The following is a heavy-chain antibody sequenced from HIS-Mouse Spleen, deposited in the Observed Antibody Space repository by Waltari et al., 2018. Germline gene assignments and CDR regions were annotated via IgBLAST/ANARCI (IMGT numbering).Heavy chain of an antibody. Sequence: QVQLVQSGAEVKKPGASVKVSCKASGYTFTSYDINWVRQATGQGLEWMGWMNPKRGNTGYAQKVQGRVTMTRNTSISTAYMELSSLRSEDTAVYYCARIGSHRRGYSYGYWFDPWGQGTLVTVSS. V-gene: IGHV1-8*01. D-gene: IGHD5-18*01. CDR3: ARIGSHRRGYSYGYWFDP. CDR2: MNPKRGNT. CDR1: GYTFTSYD. J-gene: IGHJ5*02.